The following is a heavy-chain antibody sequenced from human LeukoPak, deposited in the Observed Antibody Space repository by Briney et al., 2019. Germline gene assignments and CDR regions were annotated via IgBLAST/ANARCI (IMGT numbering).Heavy chain of an antibody. CDR3: AKEGGDGYNRYFDY. CDR2: ISGSGGST. V-gene: IGHV3-23*01. Sequence: GGSLRLSCAASGFTFSSHAMSWVRQAPGKGLEWVSAISGSGGSTCYADSVKGRFTISRDNSKNTLYPQMNSLRAEDTAVYYCAKEGGDGYNRYFDYWGQGTLVTVSS. J-gene: IGHJ4*02. CDR1: GFTFSSHA. D-gene: IGHD5-24*01.